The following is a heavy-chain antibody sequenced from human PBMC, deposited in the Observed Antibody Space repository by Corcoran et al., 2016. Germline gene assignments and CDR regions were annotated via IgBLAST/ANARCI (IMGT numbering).Heavy chain of an antibody. V-gene: IGHV5-51*01. CDR2: IYPGDSDT. CDR1: GYSFTSYW. J-gene: IGHJ5*02. D-gene: IGHD3-3*01. CDR3: AKSGGGEYGFWSGYYQGGWVDP. Sequence: EVQLVQSGAEVKKPGESLKISCKGSGYSFTSYWIGWVRQMPGKGLEWMGIIYPGDSDTRYSPSFQGQVTIPADKSISTAYLQWISLTASDTAMYYCAKSGGGEYGFWSGYYQGGWVDPWGQGTLVTVSS.